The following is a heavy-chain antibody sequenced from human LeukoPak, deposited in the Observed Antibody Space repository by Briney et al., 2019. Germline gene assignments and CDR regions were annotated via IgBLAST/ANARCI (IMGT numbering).Heavy chain of an antibody. Sequence: GGSLRLSCAASGFTFSSYSMNWVRQAPGKGLEWVSAISGSGGSTYYADSVKGRFTISRDNSKNTLYLQMNSLRAEDTAVYYCAKAMYSSGWYGDYWGQGTLVTVSS. D-gene: IGHD6-19*01. CDR3: AKAMYSSGWYGDY. V-gene: IGHV3-23*01. CDR1: GFTFSSYS. CDR2: ISGSGGST. J-gene: IGHJ4*02.